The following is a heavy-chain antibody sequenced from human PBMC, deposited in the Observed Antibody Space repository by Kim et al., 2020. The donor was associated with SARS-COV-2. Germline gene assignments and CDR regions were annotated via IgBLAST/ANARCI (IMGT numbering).Heavy chain of an antibody. CDR2: IYPGDSDT. V-gene: IGHV5-51*01. CDR3: ARPSAAPYYHYGMDV. J-gene: IGHJ6*02. CDR1: GYSFTSYW. Sequence: GESLKISCKGSGYSFTSYWIGWVRQMPGKGLEWMGIIYPGDSDTRYSPSFQGQVTISADKSISTAYLQWSSLKASDTAMYYCARPSAAPYYHYGMDVWGQGTTVTVSS. D-gene: IGHD6-13*01.